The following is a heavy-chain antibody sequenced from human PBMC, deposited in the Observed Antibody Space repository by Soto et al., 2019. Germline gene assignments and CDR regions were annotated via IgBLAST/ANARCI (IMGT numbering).Heavy chain of an antibody. CDR2: IHSSGST. Sequence: QVQLQESGPGLVKPSETLSLTCTVSGASISGYFWNWIRQPPGRGLEWIGYIHSSGSTKYNPSLRRRVTIPLDTPKNQFSLPRSPVAPADPAVYYLAGTGGGGDWGQGTLVTVSS. J-gene: IGHJ4*02. CDR3: AGTGGGGD. CDR1: GASISGYF. D-gene: IGHD3-10*01. V-gene: IGHV4-59*01.